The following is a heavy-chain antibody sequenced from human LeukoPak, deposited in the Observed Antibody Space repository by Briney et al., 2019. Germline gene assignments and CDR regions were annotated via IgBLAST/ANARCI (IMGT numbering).Heavy chain of an antibody. D-gene: IGHD3-22*01. CDR1: GYSFTSYY. V-gene: IGHV1-2*02. CDR2: INPNSGGT. Sequence: ASVKVSCKASGYSFTSYYMHWVRQAPGQGLEWMGWINPNSGGTNYAQKFQGRVTMTRDTSISTAYMELSRLRSDDTAVYYCARDAPFYDSTGYYYEGVWYFDLWGRGTLVTVSS. CDR3: ARDAPFYDSTGYYYEGVWYFDL. J-gene: IGHJ2*01.